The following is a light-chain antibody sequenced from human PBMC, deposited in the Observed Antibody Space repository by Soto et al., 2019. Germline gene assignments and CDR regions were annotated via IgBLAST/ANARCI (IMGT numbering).Light chain of an antibody. CDR2: KAS. V-gene: IGKV1-5*03. CDR1: QTISSW. CDR3: QRYNSYSEA. Sequence: DIQMTQSPSTLSGSVGDRVTITCRASQTISSWLAWYQQKPGKAPKLLIYKASTLKSGVPSRFSGSGSGTECTRTISSLQPDDFATYYCQRYNSYSEAFGQGTKVELK. J-gene: IGKJ1*01.